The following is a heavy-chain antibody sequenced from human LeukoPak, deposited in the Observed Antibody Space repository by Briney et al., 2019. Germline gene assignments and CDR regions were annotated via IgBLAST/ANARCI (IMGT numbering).Heavy chain of an antibody. CDR3: AKVLNGILRGNFEY. J-gene: IGHJ4*02. CDR1: GFTFSSYA. D-gene: IGHD2/OR15-2a*01. V-gene: IGHV3-23*01. Sequence: GGSLRLSCAASGFTFSSYAMSWVRQAPGKGLEWVSCITGSGGTTYYADSVKGRFTISRDNSQNTLYLQMNSLGAEDTAVYHCAKVLNGILRGNFEYWGQGTLVTVSS. CDR2: ITGSGGTT.